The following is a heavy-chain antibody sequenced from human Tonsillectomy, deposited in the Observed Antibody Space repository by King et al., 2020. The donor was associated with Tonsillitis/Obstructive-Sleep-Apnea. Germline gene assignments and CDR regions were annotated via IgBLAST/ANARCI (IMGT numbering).Heavy chain of an antibody. Sequence: QLVQSGAEVKKPGASVKVSCKASGYTFTSYGISWVRQAPGQGLEWMGWISPYNGDTNYEQKLQGRVTMTTGTSTSTDYMELRSLRSDDTAVYYCARDAMSHYYDSSAYYTFDYGGQGTLVTVSA. CDR3: ARDAMSHYYDSSAYYTFDY. J-gene: IGHJ4*02. V-gene: IGHV1-18*01. CDR1: GYTFTSYG. D-gene: IGHD3-22*01. CDR2: ISPYNGDT.